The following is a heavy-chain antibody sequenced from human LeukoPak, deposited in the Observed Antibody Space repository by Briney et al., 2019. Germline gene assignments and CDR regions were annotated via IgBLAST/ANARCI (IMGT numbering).Heavy chain of an antibody. CDR3: ARGQKGYCSSTSCRSDKPYYYYYYMDV. V-gene: IGHV1-18*01. Sequence: GASVKVSCKASGYTFTSYGISWVRQASGQGLEWIGWISAYNGNTNYAQKLQGRVTMTTDTSTSTAYMELRSLRSDDTALYYCARGQKGYCSSTSCRSDKPYYYYYYMDVWGKGTTVTVSS. D-gene: IGHD2-2*01. CDR1: GYTFTSYG. J-gene: IGHJ6*03. CDR2: ISAYNGNT.